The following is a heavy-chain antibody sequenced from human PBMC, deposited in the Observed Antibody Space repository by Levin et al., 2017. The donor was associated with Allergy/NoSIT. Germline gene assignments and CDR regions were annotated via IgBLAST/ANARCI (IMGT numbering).Heavy chain of an antibody. D-gene: IGHD3-10*01. Sequence: SETLSLTCAVYGGSFSIYYWSWIRQPPGKGLEWIGEINHSGSSNYNPSLKSRLTISVDTSLNQFSLKLTSVTAADTAVYYCVRAGWYESGSYIDSWGQGTVVTVSS. CDR3: VRAGWYESGSYIDS. V-gene: IGHV4-34*01. J-gene: IGHJ4*02. CDR2: INHSGSS. CDR1: GGSFSIYY.